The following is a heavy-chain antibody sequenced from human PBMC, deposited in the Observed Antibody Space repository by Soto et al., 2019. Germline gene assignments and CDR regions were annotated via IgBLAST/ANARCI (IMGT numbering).Heavy chain of an antibody. CDR3: ARGNWNSGYFDY. Sequence: QVQLVESGGGVVQPGRSLRLSCAASGFTISKYGMHWVRQAPGKGLEWVAVIWHDGSYKYNADSVKGRFTVSRDNSKNTPYLQMNSLKAEDTAVYYCARGNWNSGYFDYWGQGTLVTVSS. V-gene: IGHV3-33*03. CDR1: GFTISKYG. J-gene: IGHJ4*02. CDR2: IWHDGSYK. D-gene: IGHD1-1*01.